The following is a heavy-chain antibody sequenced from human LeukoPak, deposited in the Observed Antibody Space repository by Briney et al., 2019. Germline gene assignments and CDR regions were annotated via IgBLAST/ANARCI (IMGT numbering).Heavy chain of an antibody. V-gene: IGHV1-18*01. CDR2: ISAYNGNT. J-gene: IGHJ5*02. Sequence: ASVKVSCKVSGYTFTSYGISWVRPAPGQGLECMGWISAYNGNTNYAQKLQGRVTMTTDTSTSTAYMELRSMRSDDTAVYYCARDQDYDFWSGYGWFDPWGQGTLVTVSS. D-gene: IGHD3-3*01. CDR1: GYTFTSYG. CDR3: ARDQDYDFWSGYGWFDP.